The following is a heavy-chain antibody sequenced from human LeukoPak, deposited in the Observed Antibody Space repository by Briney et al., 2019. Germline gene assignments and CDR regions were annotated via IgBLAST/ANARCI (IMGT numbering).Heavy chain of an antibody. CDR3: ARDLFGATSYYYYGMDV. J-gene: IGHJ6*02. Sequence: ASVKVSCKASGYTFTSYGISWVRQAPGQGLEWMGWISAYNGNTNYAQKLQGRVTMTTDTSTSTAYMELRSLGSDDTAVYYCARDLFGATSYYYYGMDVWGQGTTVTVSS. D-gene: IGHD1-26*01. CDR1: GYTFTSYG. CDR2: ISAYNGNT. V-gene: IGHV1-18*01.